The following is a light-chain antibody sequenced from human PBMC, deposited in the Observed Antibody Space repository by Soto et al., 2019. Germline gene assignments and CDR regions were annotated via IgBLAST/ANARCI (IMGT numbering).Light chain of an antibody. Sequence: QSALTQPASVSGSPGQSITISCTGTSSDFGNYNLVSWYQQHPGKVPKLILFEVNKRPSGVSGRFSGSKSGNTASLTISGLQAEDEADYYCCSFTSNRIYVFGPGTKLTVL. V-gene: IGLV2-23*02. CDR1: SSDFGNYNL. CDR2: EVN. CDR3: CSFTSNRIYV. J-gene: IGLJ1*01.